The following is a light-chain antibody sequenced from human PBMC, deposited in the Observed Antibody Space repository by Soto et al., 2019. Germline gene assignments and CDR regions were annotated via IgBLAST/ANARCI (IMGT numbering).Light chain of an antibody. CDR2: YDS. Sequence: SYELTQPPSVSVAPGKTARITCGVNNIGSKSVHWYQQKPGQAPVLVIYYDSDRPSGLPDRFSGSNSGNTATLTISRVDAGDEADYYCQVWDSSSDHPVFGGGTQLTVL. J-gene: IGLJ2*01. CDR1: NIGSKS. CDR3: QVWDSSSDHPV. V-gene: IGLV3-21*04.